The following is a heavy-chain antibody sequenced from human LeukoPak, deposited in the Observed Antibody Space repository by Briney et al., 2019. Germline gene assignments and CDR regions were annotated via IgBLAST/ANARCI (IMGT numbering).Heavy chain of an antibody. V-gene: IGHV3-7*01. J-gene: IGHJ4*02. CDR2: IRQDGGEK. D-gene: IGHD3-22*01. CDR1: GFTFSDYY. CDR3: ASDRTYDISGYRFDL. Sequence: GGSLRLSCAASGFTFSDYYMGWLRQVPGKGLEWVANIRQDGGEKYYEDSVKGRFTISRDNAKNSLYLQMDSLRAEDTAVYYCASDRTYDISGYRFDLWGQGTLVTVSS.